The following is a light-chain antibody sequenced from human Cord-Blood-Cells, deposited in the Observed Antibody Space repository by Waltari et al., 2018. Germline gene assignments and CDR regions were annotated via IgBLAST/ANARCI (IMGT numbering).Light chain of an antibody. CDR2: AAS. V-gene: IGKV1-39*01. CDR3: QQSYSTPLT. Sequence: RVSITCRASQSISSYLNLYQQKPGKAPKILIYAASSLQSGVPSRFSGSGSGTEFTLTISSLQPEDFATYYCQQSYSTPLTFGGGTKVEIK. CDR1: QSISSY. J-gene: IGKJ4*01.